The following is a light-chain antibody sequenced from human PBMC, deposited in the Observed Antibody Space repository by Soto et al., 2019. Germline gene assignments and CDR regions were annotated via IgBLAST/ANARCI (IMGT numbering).Light chain of an antibody. CDR3: LQYNSYWT. Sequence: DIQMTQSPSTLSASVGDRVTITCRASQSISTWLAWYQQKPGKAPKLLIYEASSLGSGVPSRFSGSGSGTEFTLTISSLQPDDFATYYCLQYNSYWTFGQGTKVEIK. J-gene: IGKJ1*01. CDR2: EAS. V-gene: IGKV1-5*03. CDR1: QSISTW.